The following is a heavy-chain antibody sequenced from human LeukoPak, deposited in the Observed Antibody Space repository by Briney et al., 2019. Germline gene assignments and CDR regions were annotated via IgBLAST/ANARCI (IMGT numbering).Heavy chain of an antibody. V-gene: IGHV4-38-2*02. CDR1: GYSISSGYF. D-gene: IGHD6-6*01. CDR2: IYHSGST. Sequence: SETLSLTCTVSGYSISSGYFWGWIRQPPGKGLEWIGSIYHSGSTSYNPSLKSRLTISVDTSKNQFSLKLNFVTAADTAVYYCARGNLAARLFDYWGQGTLVTVSS. J-gene: IGHJ4*02. CDR3: ARGNLAARLFDY.